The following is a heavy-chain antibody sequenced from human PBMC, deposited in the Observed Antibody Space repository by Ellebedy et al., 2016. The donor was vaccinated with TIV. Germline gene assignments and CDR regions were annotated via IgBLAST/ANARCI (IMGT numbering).Heavy chain of an antibody. D-gene: IGHD6-13*01. CDR2: INTDGSSK. J-gene: IGHJ4*02. CDR1: GFTFSTYW. Sequence: GESLKLSCAASGFTFSTYWMHWVRQAPGKGLMWVSRINTDGSSKGYADSVKGRFTISRDTAKNTLYLQMNGLRAEDTAVYYCAREVWYPASWGQGTLVTVSS. V-gene: IGHV3-74*01. CDR3: AREVWYPAS.